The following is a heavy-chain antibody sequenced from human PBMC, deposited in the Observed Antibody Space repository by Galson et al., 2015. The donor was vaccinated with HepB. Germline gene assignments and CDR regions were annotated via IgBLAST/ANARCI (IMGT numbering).Heavy chain of an antibody. CDR1: GFTFISYG. CDR3: AREKSIGGFDY. V-gene: IGHV3-33*01. D-gene: IGHD6-6*01. CDR2: IWYDGSNK. J-gene: IGHJ4*02. Sequence: SLRLSCAASGFTFISYGMHWVRQAPGKGLEWVAVIWYDGSNKYYADSVKGRFTISRDNSKNTLYLQMNSLRAEDTAVYYCAREKSIGGFDYWGQGTLVTVSS.